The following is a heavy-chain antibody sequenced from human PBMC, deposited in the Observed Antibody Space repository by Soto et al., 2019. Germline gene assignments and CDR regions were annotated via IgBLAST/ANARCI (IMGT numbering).Heavy chain of an antibody. CDR1: GASMNIYH. CDR2: IHSSGST. Sequence: SEPLSLTCTVSGASMNIYHWSWIRHPAGKGLEWIGHIHSSGSTNYNPFLKSRVTMSVDTSKNQFSLRLMSLTAADTAVYYCARDQGVAAAGITWFDPWGQGSLVTVSS. V-gene: IGHV4-4*07. D-gene: IGHD6-13*01. CDR3: ARDQGVAAAGITWFDP. J-gene: IGHJ5*02.